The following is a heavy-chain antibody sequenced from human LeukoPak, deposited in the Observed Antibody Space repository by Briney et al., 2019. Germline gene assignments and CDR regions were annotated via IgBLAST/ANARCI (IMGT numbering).Heavy chain of an antibody. CDR2: IYYSGST. J-gene: IGHJ3*02. Sequence: PSETLSLTCTVSGGSISSYYWSWLRQPPGKGLEWIGFIYYSGSTNYNPPLKSRVTISVDTSKNQFSLKLSSVTAADTAVYYCARVVLVGDAFDIWGQGTMVTVSS. V-gene: IGHV4-59*01. CDR3: ARVVLVGDAFDI. CDR1: GGSISSYY.